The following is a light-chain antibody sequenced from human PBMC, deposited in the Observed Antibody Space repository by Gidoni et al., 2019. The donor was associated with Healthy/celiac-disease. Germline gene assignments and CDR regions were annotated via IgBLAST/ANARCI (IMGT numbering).Light chain of an antibody. CDR3: QSADSSGTVV. Sequence: YELTQPPSVSVSPGQTARITCSGDALPKQYAYWYQQKPGQAPVLVIYKDSERPSGIPERFSGSSSGTTVTLTISGVQAEDEADYYCQSADSSGTVVFGGGTKLTVL. V-gene: IGLV3-25*03. CDR1: ALPKQY. CDR2: KDS. J-gene: IGLJ2*01.